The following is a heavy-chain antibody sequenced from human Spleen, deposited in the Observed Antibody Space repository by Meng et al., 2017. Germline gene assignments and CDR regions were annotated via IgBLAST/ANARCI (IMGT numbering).Heavy chain of an antibody. Sequence: SLKFSCAASGFTFDDYAMHWVRQAPGKGLEWVSGISWNSGSIGYADSVKGRFTISRDNAKNSLYLQMNSLRAEDTALYYCAKDKDIVATIGYYFDYWGQGTLVTVSS. D-gene: IGHD5-12*01. CDR2: ISWNSGSI. CDR1: GFTFDDYA. CDR3: AKDKDIVATIGYYFDY. J-gene: IGHJ4*02. V-gene: IGHV3-9*01.